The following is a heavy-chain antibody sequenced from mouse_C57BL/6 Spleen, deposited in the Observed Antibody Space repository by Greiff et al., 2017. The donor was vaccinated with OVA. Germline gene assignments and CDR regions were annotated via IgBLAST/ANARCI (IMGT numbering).Heavy chain of an antibody. CDR2: IDPENGDT. CDR1: GFNIKDDY. V-gene: IGHV14-4*01. Sequence: EVQGVESGAELVRPGASVKLSCTASGFNIKDDYMHWVKQRPEQGLEWIGWIDPENGDTEYASKFQGKATITADTSSNTAYLQLSSLTSEDTAVYYCTTEPSMDYWGQGTSVTVSS. CDR3: TTEPSMDY. J-gene: IGHJ4*01.